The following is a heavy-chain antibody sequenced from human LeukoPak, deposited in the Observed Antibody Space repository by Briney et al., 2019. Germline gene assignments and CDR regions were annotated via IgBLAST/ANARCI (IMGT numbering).Heavy chain of an antibody. CDR1: GYSFTNYW. CDR3: ARPGVAGTAAYFDS. Sequence: GESLKISCKGSGYSFTNYWIGWVRQMPGKGLEWMGVIYPGGSGIRYSPSFQGQATISADKSISTAYLQWSTLKASDTAMYYCARPGVAGTAAYFDSWGQGTLVTVSS. V-gene: IGHV5-51*01. J-gene: IGHJ4*02. CDR2: IYPGGSGI. D-gene: IGHD6-19*01.